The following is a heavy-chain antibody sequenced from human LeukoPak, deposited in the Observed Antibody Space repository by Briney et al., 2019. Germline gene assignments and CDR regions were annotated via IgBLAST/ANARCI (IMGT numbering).Heavy chain of an antibody. D-gene: IGHD3-22*01. CDR1: GGSISSGDYS. Sequence: PSETLSPTCAVSGGSISSGDYSWSWIRQPPGKGLEWIGYNYQSGSPYNNPSLKSRVTISVDRSKNQFSLKVSSVTAADTAVYYCARGPHDGSGHRIFDYWGEGTLVSVSS. CDR3: ARGPHDGSGHRIFDY. CDR2: NYQSGSP. V-gene: IGHV4-30-2*01. J-gene: IGHJ4*02.